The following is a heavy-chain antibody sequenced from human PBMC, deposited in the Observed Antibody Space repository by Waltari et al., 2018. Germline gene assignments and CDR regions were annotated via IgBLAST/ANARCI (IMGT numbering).Heavy chain of an antibody. Sequence: EVQLVESGGGLVQPGGSLRLSCAASGFTFSRYEMNWVRQAPGKGLEWVSYISTSGSTIYYADSVKGRFTISRDNARNSLSLQMNSLRAEDTADYYCARDGVVTGTTTFDYWGQGDLVTVSS. CDR2: ISTSGSTI. CDR3: ARDGVVTGTTTFDY. D-gene: IGHD1-7*01. CDR1: GFTFSRYE. V-gene: IGHV3-48*03. J-gene: IGHJ4*02.